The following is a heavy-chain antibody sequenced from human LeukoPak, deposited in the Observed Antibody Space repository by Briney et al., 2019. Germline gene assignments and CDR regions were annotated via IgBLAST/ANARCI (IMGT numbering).Heavy chain of an antibody. V-gene: IGHV1-46*01. J-gene: IGHJ3*02. CDR3: ARVRDGYNDAYDI. Sequence: ASVKVSCKVSGYTLTELSMHWVRQAPGQRLEWMGIIKPSGGDTNYAQKFQGRVFMTRDTSTSTVYLELSSLKAEDTAVYYCARVRDGYNDAYDIWGQGTVVTVSS. CDR2: IKPSGGDT. D-gene: IGHD5-24*01. CDR1: GYTLTELS.